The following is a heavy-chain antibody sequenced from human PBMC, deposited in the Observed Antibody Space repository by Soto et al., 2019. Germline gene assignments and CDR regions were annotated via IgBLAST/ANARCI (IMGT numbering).Heavy chain of an antibody. CDR3: ARDGYCSGGSCYSVPVFDY. CDR2: IWYDGSNK. J-gene: IGHJ4*02. Sequence: QVQLVESGGGVVQPGRSLRLSFAASGFTFSSYGMHWVRQAPGKGLEWVAVIWYDGSNKYYADSVKGRFTISRDNSKKPRYLQMDSLRGEDTAVYYCARDGYCSGGSCYSVPVFDYWGQGPLVTVSS. D-gene: IGHD2-15*01. V-gene: IGHV3-33*01. CDR1: GFTFSSYG.